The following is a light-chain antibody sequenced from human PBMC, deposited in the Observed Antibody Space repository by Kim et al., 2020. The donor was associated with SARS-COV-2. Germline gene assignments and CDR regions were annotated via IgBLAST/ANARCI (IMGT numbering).Light chain of an antibody. V-gene: IGLV2-23*02. J-gene: IGLJ3*02. CDR2: EVR. CDR3: CSNAPGGTWV. CDR1: SSDIGHGSL. Sequence: QSITISCTGASSDIGHGSLVSWYQHHPGQAPKLLIFEVRKRPSGVSDRFSGSKSGNAASLTVSGLQAEDEADYFCCSNAPGGTWVFGGGTQLTVL.